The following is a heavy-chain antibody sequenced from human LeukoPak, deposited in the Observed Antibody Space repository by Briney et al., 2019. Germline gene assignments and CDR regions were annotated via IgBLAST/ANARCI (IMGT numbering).Heavy chain of an antibody. D-gene: IGHD7-27*01. J-gene: IGHJ6*02. CDR1: GYSFTSYW. CDR2: IDPSDSYT. CDR3: ARTRGDYYNYYGMDV. V-gene: IGHV5-10-1*01. Sequence: GESLKISCKGSGYSFTSYWISWVRQMPGRGLEWMGRIDPSDSYTNYSPSFQGHVTISADKSISSAHLQWSSLKASDTAVYYCARTRGDYYNYYGMDVWGQGTTVTVSS.